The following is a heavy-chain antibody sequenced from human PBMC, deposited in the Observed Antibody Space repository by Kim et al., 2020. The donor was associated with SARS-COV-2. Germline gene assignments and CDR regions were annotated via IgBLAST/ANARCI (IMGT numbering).Heavy chain of an antibody. Sequence: SETLSLTCAVYGGSFSGYYWSWVCQPPGKGLEWIGEINHSGGTNYNPSLKSRVSMSVGTSKNQFSLKLSSVTAADTAVYYCVRGPIRITMVRGVIPDYYYSGMEVWGQGTTVTVSS. D-gene: IGHD3-10*01. CDR2: INHSGGT. V-gene: IGHV4-34*01. CDR1: GGSFSGYY. J-gene: IGHJ6*02. CDR3: VRGPIRITMVRGVIPDYYYSGMEV.